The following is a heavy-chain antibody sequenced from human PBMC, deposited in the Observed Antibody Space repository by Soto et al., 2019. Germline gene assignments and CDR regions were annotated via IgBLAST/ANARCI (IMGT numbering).Heavy chain of an antibody. J-gene: IGHJ4*02. V-gene: IGHV3-23*01. D-gene: IGHD5-18*01. CDR3: AKDASVKTTTAMVCDY. CDR1: GFAFSSYA. CDR2: ISGSGGST. Sequence: LRLSCAASGFAFSSYAMSWVRQAPGKGLEWVSAISGSGGSTYYADSVKGRFTISRDNSKNTLYLQMNSLRAEDTAVYYCAKDASVKTTTAMVCDYWGQGTLVTVSS.